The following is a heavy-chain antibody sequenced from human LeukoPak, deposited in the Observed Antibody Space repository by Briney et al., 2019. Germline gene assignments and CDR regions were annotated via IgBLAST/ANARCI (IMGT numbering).Heavy chain of an antibody. Sequence: SXTLSLTCAVYGGSFSGYYWSWIRQPPGKGLEWIGEINHSGSTNYNPSLKSRVTISVDTSKNQFSLKLSSVTAADTAVYYCARRDGYYGGFDYWGQGTLVTVSS. V-gene: IGHV4-34*01. CDR1: GGSFSGYY. J-gene: IGHJ4*02. CDR3: ARRDGYYGGFDY. D-gene: IGHD5-24*01. CDR2: INHSGST.